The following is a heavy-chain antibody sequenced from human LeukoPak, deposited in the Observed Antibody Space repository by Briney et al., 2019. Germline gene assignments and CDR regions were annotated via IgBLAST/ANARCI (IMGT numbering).Heavy chain of an antibody. Sequence: GGSLRLSCAASGFTFSSYWMSWVRQAPGKGLEWVANIKQDGSEKYYVDSVKGRFIISRDNAKNSLYLQMDSLRAEDTALYYCARYCSGSGSFDYWGQGTLFTVSS. CDR2: IKQDGSEK. D-gene: IGHD3-10*01. J-gene: IGHJ4*02. V-gene: IGHV3-7*01. CDR1: GFTFSSYW. CDR3: ARYCSGSGSFDY.